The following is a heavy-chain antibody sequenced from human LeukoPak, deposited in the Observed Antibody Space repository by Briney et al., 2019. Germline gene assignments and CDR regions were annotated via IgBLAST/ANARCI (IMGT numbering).Heavy chain of an antibody. CDR2: IKQDGSEK. J-gene: IGHJ4*02. CDR3: AREEAAADHYFDY. V-gene: IGHV3-7*04. CDR1: GFTFSSYA. Sequence: PGGSLRLSCAASGFTFSSYAMTWVRQAPGKGLEWVANIKQDGSEKYYVDSVKGRFTISRDNAKNSLYLQMNSLRAEDTAVYYCAREEAAADHYFDYWGQGTLVTVSS. D-gene: IGHD6-13*01.